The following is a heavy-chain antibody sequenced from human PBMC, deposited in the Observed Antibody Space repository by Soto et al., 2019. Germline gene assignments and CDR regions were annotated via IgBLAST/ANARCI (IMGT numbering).Heavy chain of an antibody. CDR3: SRDSGPAGGGACDI. V-gene: IGHV3-23*01. CDR2: VDVGGGST. Sequence: EVQLLESGGGLVQPGGSLRLSCAASGFTFSTHAMIWVRQAPGKGLNWVSTVDVGGGSTYYTDSVKGRFTVSRDNSKNKVYLQLNTLRAEDTAIDFYSRDSGPAGGGACDIWGQGTMVTVSS. CDR1: GFTFSTHA. J-gene: IGHJ3*02. D-gene: IGHD6-25*01.